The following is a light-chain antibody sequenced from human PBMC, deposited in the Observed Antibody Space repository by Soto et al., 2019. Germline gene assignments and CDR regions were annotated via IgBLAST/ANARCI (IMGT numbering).Light chain of an antibody. Sequence: QSVLTQPPSASGTPGQRVTISCSGSNSNIGSNTVNWYQQLPGTAPKLLIYSNNQRPSGVPDRFSGSKSGTSASLAISGLRSEDEADYYCAAWDDSLSGHYVFGTGTKLTVL. CDR1: NSNIGSNT. CDR2: SNN. V-gene: IGLV1-44*01. CDR3: AAWDDSLSGHYV. J-gene: IGLJ1*01.